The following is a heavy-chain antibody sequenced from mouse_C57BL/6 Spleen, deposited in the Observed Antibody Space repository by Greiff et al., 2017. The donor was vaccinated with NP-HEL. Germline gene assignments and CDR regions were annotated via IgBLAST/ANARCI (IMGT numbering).Heavy chain of an antibody. V-gene: IGHV1-55*01. D-gene: IGHD1-1*01. CDR3: ARCRPDYYGSRDWYFDV. CDR2: IYPGSGST. CDR1: GYTFTSYW. J-gene: IGHJ1*03. Sequence: QVQLQQPGAELVKPGASVKMSCKASGYTFTSYWITWVKQRPGQGLEWIGDIYPGSGSTNYNEKFKSKATLTVDTSSSTAYMQLSSLTSEDSAVYYCARCRPDYYGSRDWYFDVWGTGTTVTVSS.